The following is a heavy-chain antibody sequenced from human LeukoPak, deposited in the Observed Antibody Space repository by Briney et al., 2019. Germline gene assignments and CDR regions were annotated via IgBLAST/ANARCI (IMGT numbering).Heavy chain of an antibody. D-gene: IGHD3-16*01. CDR1: GGTFSSYA. CDR2: IVPIFGTA. J-gene: IGHJ4*02. CDR3: ARSGGVKRTLPDY. V-gene: IGHV1-69*05. Sequence: ASVKVSCKASGGTFSSYAISWVRQAPGQGLEWMGRIVPIFGTANYAQKFQGRVTITTDESTSTAYMELSSLRSEDTAVYYCARSGGVKRTLPDYWGQGTLVTVSS.